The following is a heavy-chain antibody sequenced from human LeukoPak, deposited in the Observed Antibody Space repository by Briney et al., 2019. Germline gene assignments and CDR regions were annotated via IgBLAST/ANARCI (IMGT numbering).Heavy chain of an antibody. V-gene: IGHV4-39*07. J-gene: IGHJ3*02. CDR3: ARDSGWLVHDAFDI. CDR1: GGSISSSSYY. D-gene: IGHD6-19*01. CDR2: IYYSGNT. Sequence: SETLSLTCTVSGGSISSSSYYSGWIRQPPGKGLEWIGSIYYSGNTYYNPSLKSRVTISVDSSKNQFSLKLSSVTAADTAVYYCARDSGWLVHDAFDIWGQGTMVTVSS.